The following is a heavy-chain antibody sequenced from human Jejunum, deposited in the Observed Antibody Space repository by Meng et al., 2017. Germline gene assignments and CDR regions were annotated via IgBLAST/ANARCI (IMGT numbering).Heavy chain of an antibody. CDR2: IYHSGAT. D-gene: IGHD2-21*02. Sequence: QVQLQSSGPGPVKASVTLSLHCAVSGDFISIANWCIWFRQPPGKGLEWIGEIYHSGATYDNPSLRSRLTMSVDKSKNQFSLNLTSVTAADTAVYYCARKISPVSAIYWGQGTLVTVSS. CDR3: ARKISPVSAIY. V-gene: IGHV4-55*09. CDR1: GDFISIANW. J-gene: IGHJ4*02.